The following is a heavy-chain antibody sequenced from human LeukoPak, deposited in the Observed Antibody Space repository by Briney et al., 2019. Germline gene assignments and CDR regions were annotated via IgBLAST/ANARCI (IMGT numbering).Heavy chain of an antibody. CDR2: ISSSGSTI. D-gene: IGHD2-2*01. CDR3: ASVPLKCSSTSCQQSSDY. J-gene: IGHJ4*02. CDR1: GFTFSNYW. V-gene: IGHV3-11*04. Sequence: PGGSLRLSCAASGFTFSNYWMSWIRQAPGKGLEWVSYISSSGSTIYYADSVKGRFTISRDNAKSSLYLQMNSLRAEDTAVYYCASVPLKCSSTSCQQSSDYWGQGTLVTVSS.